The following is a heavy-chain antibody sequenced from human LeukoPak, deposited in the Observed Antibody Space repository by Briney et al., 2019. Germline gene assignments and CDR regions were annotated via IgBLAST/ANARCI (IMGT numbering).Heavy chain of an antibody. CDR2: IYSGGST. J-gene: IGHJ3*01. Sequence: GSLRLSCAASGFTVSSNYMSWVRQAPGKGLAWVSLIYSGGSTYYADSVRGRFTISRDNSKNTLYLQMNSLRAEDTAVYYCAAWEYSSGWFWSFEYWGQGTMVTVSS. D-gene: IGHD6-19*01. CDR1: GFTVSSNY. V-gene: IGHV3-53*01. CDR3: AAWEYSSGWFWSFEY.